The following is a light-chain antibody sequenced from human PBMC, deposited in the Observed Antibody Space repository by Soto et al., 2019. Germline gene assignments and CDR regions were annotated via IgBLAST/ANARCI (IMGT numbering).Light chain of an antibody. Sequence: QSVLTQPPSVSGAPGQRVTISCTGSSSNIGAGYDVYWYQQLPGTAPKLLIYGNNNRPSGVPDRFSGSKSGTSASLAITGIQAEDEADYYGQSYDNSLSGSSVVFGGGTKLTVL. V-gene: IGLV1-40*01. J-gene: IGLJ2*01. CDR1: SSNIGAGYD. CDR3: QSYDNSLSGSSVV. CDR2: GNN.